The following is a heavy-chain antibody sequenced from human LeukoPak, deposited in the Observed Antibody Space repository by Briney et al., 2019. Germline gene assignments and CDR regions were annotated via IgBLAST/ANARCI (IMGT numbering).Heavy chain of an antibody. V-gene: IGHV3-23*01. D-gene: IGHD4/OR15-4a*01. J-gene: IGHJ4*02. CDR1: GFAFSSQA. CDR3: AKDFKCEL. CDR2: ISDSGSLT. Sequence: PGGSLRLSCAASGFAFSSQAMGWVRQAPGKGLEWVSVISDSGSLTYYADSVKGRFTISRDNSKNTLFLQMNSLRAEDTAVYYCAKDFKCELWGQGTLVTVSS.